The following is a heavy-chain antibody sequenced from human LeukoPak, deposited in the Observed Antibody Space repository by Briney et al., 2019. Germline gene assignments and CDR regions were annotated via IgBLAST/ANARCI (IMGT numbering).Heavy chain of an antibody. V-gene: IGHV3-49*04. CDR1: GFTLGDYA. CDR2: IRSKDYGGTT. Sequence: SGGSLRLSCTASGFTLGDYAMSWVRQAPGKGLVWVGFIRSKDYGGTTEYAASVKGRFTISRDDSKSIAHLQMNSLKTGDTAVYYCTRVKWGSSGVLDYWGQGTLVTVSS. D-gene: IGHD6-6*01. J-gene: IGHJ4*02. CDR3: TRVKWGSSGVLDY.